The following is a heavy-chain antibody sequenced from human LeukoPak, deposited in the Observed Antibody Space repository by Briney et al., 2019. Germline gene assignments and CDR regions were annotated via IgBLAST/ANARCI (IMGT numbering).Heavy chain of an antibody. CDR3: ARYSGSWYLSDWFDP. V-gene: IGHV4-39*01. D-gene: IGHD6-13*01. CDR2: IYYSGST. J-gene: IGHJ5*02. CDR1: GGSISSGSYY. Sequence: SETLSLTCTVSGGSISSGSYYWSWIRQPPGKGLEWIGSIYYSGSTYYNPSLKSRVTISVDTSKNQFSLKLSSETAADTAVYYCARYSGSWYLSDWFDPWGQGTLVTVSS.